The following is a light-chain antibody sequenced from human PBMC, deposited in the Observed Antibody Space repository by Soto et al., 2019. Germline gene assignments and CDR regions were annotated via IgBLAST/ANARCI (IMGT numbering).Light chain of an antibody. J-gene: IGKJ5*01. CDR3: QQYTGPPTT. V-gene: IGKV3-15*01. Sequence: EIVMTQSPATLSVSPGERAALSCRASQSISSHLAWYQQKPGQAPRLLIYGASTRATGIPARFSGSGSGTDFTLTITRLEPEDSAVYFCQQYTGPPTTFGQGTRLENK. CDR2: GAS. CDR1: QSISSH.